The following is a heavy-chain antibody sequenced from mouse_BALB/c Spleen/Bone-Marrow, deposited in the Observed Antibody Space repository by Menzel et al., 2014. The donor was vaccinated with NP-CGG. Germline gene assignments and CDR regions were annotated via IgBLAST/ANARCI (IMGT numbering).Heavy chain of an antibody. J-gene: IGHJ2*01. CDR3: ARGGFDY. CDR2: IHPNSGNT. Sequence: VQLQQSGSVLVRPGASVKLSCKASGYTFTSSWMHWAKQRPGQGLEWIGEIHPNSGNTNYNEKFKGKATLTVDTSSSTADVDLSSLTSEDSAVYYCARGGFDYWGQGTTLTVSS. CDR1: GYTFTSSW. V-gene: IGHV1S130*01.